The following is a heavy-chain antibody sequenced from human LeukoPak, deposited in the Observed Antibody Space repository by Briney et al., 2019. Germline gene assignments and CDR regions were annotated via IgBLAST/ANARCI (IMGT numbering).Heavy chain of an antibody. CDR3: ARGRGITMVRGVKTFDI. V-gene: IGHV4-34*01. Sequence: SETLSLTCAVYGGSFSGYYWSWIRQPPGKGLEWIGEINHSGSTNYNPSLKSRVTISVDTSKNQCSLKLSSVTAADTAVYYCARGRGITMVRGVKTFDIWGQGTMVTVSS. J-gene: IGHJ3*02. CDR2: INHSGST. D-gene: IGHD3-10*01. CDR1: GGSFSGYY.